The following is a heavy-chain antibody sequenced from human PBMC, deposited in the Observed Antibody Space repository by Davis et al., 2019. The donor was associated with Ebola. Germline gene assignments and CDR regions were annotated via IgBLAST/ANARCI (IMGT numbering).Heavy chain of an antibody. CDR2: ISYDGSNE. V-gene: IGHV3-30-3*01. D-gene: IGHD1-1*01. CDR3: ARPGRRNSPGY. J-gene: IGHJ4*02. CDR1: GFTFSSFP. Sequence: PGGSLRLSCAASGFTFSSFPMHWVRQAPGRGLEWVAIISYDGSNEHYADSVKGRFTISRDNSKNTLYLQMNSLRDEDTAVYYCARPGRRNSPGYWGQGTLVTVSS.